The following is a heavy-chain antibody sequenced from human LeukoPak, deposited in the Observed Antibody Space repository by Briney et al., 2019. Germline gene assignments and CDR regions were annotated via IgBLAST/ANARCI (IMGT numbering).Heavy chain of an antibody. CDR3: ARDASGARIAGY. V-gene: IGHV3-66*02. J-gene: IGHJ4*02. Sequence: GGSLRLSCAASGFTVSSNCMSWVRQAPGKGLEWVSVIYSGGSTYYADSVKGRFTISRDNSKNTLYLQMNSLRAEDTAVYYCARDASGARIAGYWGQGTLVTVSS. D-gene: IGHD6-13*01. CDR1: GFTVSSNC. CDR2: IYSGGST.